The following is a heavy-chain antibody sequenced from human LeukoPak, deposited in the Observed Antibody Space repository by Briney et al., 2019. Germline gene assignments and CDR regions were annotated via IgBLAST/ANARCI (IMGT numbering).Heavy chain of an antibody. V-gene: IGHV3-30*18. D-gene: IGHD5-12*01. J-gene: IGHJ4*02. Sequence: GGSLRLSCAASGFTFSSYGMHWVRQAPGKGLEWVAVISYDGSNKYYADSVKGRFTISRDNSKNTLYLQMNSLRAEDTAVYYCAKMGGYSGYDWEESHVDYWGQGTLVTVSS. CDR1: GFTFSSYG. CDR3: AKMGGYSGYDWEESHVDY. CDR2: ISYDGSNK.